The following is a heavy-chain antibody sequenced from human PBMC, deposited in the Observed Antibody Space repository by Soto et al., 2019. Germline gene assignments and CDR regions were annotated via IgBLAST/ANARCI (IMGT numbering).Heavy chain of an antibody. Sequence: GGSLRLSCAASGFTFSSYGMHWVRQAPGKGLEWVAVISYDGSNKYYADSVKGRFTISRDNSKNTLYLQMNSPRAEDTAVYYCAKEFYRGSSWNYFDYWGQGTLVTVSS. D-gene: IGHD6-13*01. CDR3: AKEFYRGSSWNYFDY. V-gene: IGHV3-30*18. CDR1: GFTFSSYG. J-gene: IGHJ4*02. CDR2: ISYDGSNK.